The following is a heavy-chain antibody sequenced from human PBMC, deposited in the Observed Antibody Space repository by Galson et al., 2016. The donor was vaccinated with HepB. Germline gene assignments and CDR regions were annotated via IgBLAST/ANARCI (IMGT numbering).Heavy chain of an antibody. J-gene: IGHJ6*02. Sequence: SLRLSCAASGFTLSSYVMYWVRQAPGKGLEWVAVISHDGSNKYYADSVKGRFTISSDNAKNTLYLQMNSLRAEDTAVYYCVRGRKGAAAAGLLTYYFYYYGMDVWGQGTTVTVSS. V-gene: IGHV3-30-3*01. CDR1: GFTLSSYV. CDR2: ISHDGSNK. CDR3: VRGRKGAAAAGLLTYYFYYYGMDV. D-gene: IGHD6-13*01.